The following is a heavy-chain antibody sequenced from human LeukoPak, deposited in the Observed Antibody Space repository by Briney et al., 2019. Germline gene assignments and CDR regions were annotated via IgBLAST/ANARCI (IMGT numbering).Heavy chain of an antibody. D-gene: IGHD2-2*02. Sequence: GGSLRLSCAASGFTFSSYAMSWVRQAPGKGLEWVSAISGSGGSTYYADSVKGRFTISRDNSKNTLYLQMNSLRAEDTAVYYCAKCQGASSYTPVGYWGQGTLVTVSS. CDR1: GFTFSSYA. CDR3: AKCQGASSYTPVGY. CDR2: ISGSGGST. J-gene: IGHJ4*02. V-gene: IGHV3-23*01.